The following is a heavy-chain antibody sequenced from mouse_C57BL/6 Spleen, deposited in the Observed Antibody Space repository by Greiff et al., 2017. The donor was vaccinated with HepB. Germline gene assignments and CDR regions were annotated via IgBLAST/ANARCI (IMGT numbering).Heavy chain of an antibody. CDR1: GYTFTSYW. J-gene: IGHJ2*01. Sequence: QVQLKQPGAELVKPGASVKMSCKASGYTFTSYWITWVKQRPGQGLEWIGDIYPGSGSTNYNEKFKSKATLTVDTSSSTAYMQLSSLTSEDSAVYYCARGGDWDWHFDYWCQGTTLTVSS. CDR2: IYPGSGST. V-gene: IGHV1-55*01. D-gene: IGHD4-1*01. CDR3: ARGGDWDWHFDY.